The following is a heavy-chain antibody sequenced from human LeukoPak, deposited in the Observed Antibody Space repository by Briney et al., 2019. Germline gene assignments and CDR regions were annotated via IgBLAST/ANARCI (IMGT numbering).Heavy chain of an antibody. D-gene: IGHD1-26*01. CDR1: GFTFDDYA. V-gene: IGHV3-43D*03. Sequence: GGSLRLSCAASGFTFDDYAMHWVRQAPGKGLEWVSLISWDGGSTYYADSVKGRFTISRDNSKNSLYLQMNSLRAEDTALYYCAKAFSSYYSPNFDYWGQGTLVTVSS. CDR3: AKAFSSYYSPNFDY. J-gene: IGHJ4*02. CDR2: ISWDGGST.